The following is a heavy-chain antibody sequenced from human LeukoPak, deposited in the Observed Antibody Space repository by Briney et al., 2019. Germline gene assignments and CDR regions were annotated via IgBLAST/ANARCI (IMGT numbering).Heavy chain of an antibody. D-gene: IGHD3-10*01. CDR3: ANDYRSGSFHDF. CDR2: ISRRDDYT. CDR1: GFAFSSYA. V-gene: IGHV3-23*01. Sequence: TGGSLRLSCAASGFAFSSYAMSWVRQPPGKGLEWVSVISRRDDYTYYADSVKGRFTISRDNSKSTLYLQMNTLRAEDTAVYYCANDYRSGSFHDFWGQGTLVTVSS. J-gene: IGHJ4*02.